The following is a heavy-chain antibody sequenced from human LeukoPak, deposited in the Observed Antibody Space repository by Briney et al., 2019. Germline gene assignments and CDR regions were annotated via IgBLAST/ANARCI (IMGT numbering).Heavy chain of an antibody. J-gene: IGHJ1*01. CDR1: GGTFSSHA. CDR3: ARDSSEFRNLIPH. CDR2: IIPFFGTA. Sequence: SVKVSCKASGGTFSSHAISWVRQAPGQGLEWMGGIIPFFGTAKYAQKFQGRVTIIADDSTSTAYMELSSLRSEDTAVYYCARDSSEFRNLIPHWGQGTLVTVSS. D-gene: IGHD2-21*01. V-gene: IGHV1-69*13.